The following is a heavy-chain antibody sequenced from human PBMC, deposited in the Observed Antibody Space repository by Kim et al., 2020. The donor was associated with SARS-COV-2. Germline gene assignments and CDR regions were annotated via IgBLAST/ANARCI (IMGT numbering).Heavy chain of an antibody. CDR2: IHYTGST. CDR1: GGSINGGSYY. CDR3: ARVPLGWSDSYMRWLDP. V-gene: IGHV4-31*01. J-gene: IGHJ5*02. D-gene: IGHD1-26*01. Sequence: SETLSLTCTVSGGSINGGSYYWSWIRQHPGEGLEWIGYIHYTGSTYYNPSLKSPVIISVDTSNNQFYLKLSSVTAADTAIYYCARVPLGWSDSYMRWLDPWGQGTLGTVSS.